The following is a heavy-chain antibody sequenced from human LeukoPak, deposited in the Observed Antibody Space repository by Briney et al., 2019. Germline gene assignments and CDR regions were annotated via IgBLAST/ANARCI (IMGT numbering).Heavy chain of an antibody. CDR1: GGSISSSSYY. J-gene: IGHJ5*02. CDR3: ARSYDFLSWFDP. D-gene: IGHD3-3*01. V-gene: IGHV4-39*07. CDR2: IYYSGST. Sequence: SETLSLTCTVSGGSISSSSYYWGWIRQPPGKGLEWIGSIYYSGSTYYNPSLKSRVTISVDTSKNQFSLRLSSVTAADTAVYYCARSYDFLSWFDPGGQGILVTVSS.